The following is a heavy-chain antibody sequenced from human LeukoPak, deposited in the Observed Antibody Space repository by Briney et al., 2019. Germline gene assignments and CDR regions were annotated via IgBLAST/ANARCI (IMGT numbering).Heavy chain of an antibody. J-gene: IGHJ4*02. CDR2: ISGSGGST. V-gene: IGHV3-64*04. Sequence: GGSLRLSCAASGFTFSSYAMHWVRQAPGKGLEYVSAISGSGGSTYYADSVKGRFTISRDNSKNTLYLQMNSLRAEDTAVYYCAKGLVAGRTGDYWGQGTLVSVSS. D-gene: IGHD6-19*01. CDR3: AKGLVAGRTGDY. CDR1: GFTFSSYA.